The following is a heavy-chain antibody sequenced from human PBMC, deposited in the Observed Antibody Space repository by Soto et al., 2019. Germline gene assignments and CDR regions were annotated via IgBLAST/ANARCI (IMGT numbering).Heavy chain of an antibody. J-gene: IGHJ4*02. CDR2: IYSGGST. Sequence: GGSLRLSCAASGFTVSSNYMSWVRQAPGKGLEWVSVIYSGGSTYYADSVKGRFTISRDNSKNTLYLQMNSLRAEDTAVYYCARAQDFWSGYYWGQGTLVTVSS. CDR3: ARAQDFWSGYY. D-gene: IGHD3-3*01. V-gene: IGHV3-66*01. CDR1: GFTVSSNY.